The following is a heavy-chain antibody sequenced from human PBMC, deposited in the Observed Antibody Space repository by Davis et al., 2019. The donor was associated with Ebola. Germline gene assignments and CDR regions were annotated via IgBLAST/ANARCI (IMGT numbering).Heavy chain of an antibody. J-gene: IGHJ4*02. D-gene: IGHD6-13*01. CDR2: INHSGST. CDR3: ARGDPGYSSSWYRGADY. Sequence: SETLSLTCAVYGGSFTGYYWSWIRQPPGKGLEWIGEINHSGSTNYNPSLKSQVTISVDTSKNQFYLKLSCVTAADTAVYYCARGDPGYSSSWYRGADYWGQGTLVTVSS. CDR1: GGSFTGYY. V-gene: IGHV4-34*01.